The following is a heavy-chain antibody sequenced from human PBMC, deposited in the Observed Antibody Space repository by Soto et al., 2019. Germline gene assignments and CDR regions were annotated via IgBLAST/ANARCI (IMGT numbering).Heavy chain of an antibody. J-gene: IGHJ5*02. V-gene: IGHV4-34*01. CDR2: INHSGST. CDR1: GGSFSCYY. CDR3: ARGGRRGTMIVVVIRTPTYNWFDP. D-gene: IGHD3-22*01. Sequence: TETLSLTCALYGGSFSCYYWSWILQPPGRGLEWIGEINHSGSTNYNPSLKSRVTISVDTSKNQFSLKLSSVTAADTAVYYCARGGRRGTMIVVVIRTPTYNWFDPWGQGTLVTVSS.